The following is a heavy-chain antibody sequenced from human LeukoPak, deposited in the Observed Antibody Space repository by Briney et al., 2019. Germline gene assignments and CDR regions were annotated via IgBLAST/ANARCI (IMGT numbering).Heavy chain of an antibody. D-gene: IGHD3-22*01. CDR1: VYTLTSYG. Sequence: ASVKVPCKASVYTLTSYGISWARQAPGQGLEWMGWISAYNGNTNYAQKLQGRVTMTTDTSTSTAYMELRSLRSDDTAVYYCAREGGYYDSSGYYLLPPADYWGQGTLVTVSS. V-gene: IGHV1-18*01. J-gene: IGHJ4*02. CDR2: ISAYNGNT. CDR3: AREGGYYDSSGYYLLPPADY.